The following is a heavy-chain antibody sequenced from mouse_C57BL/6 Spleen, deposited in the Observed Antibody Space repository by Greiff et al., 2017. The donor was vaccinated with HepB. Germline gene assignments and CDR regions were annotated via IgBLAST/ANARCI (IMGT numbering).Heavy chain of an antibody. V-gene: IGHV1-50*01. CDR2: IDPSDSYT. CDR3: ARRGGSNYDAMDY. CDR1: GYTFTSYW. J-gene: IGHJ4*01. D-gene: IGHD2-5*01. Sequence: QVQLQQSGAELVKPGASVKLSCKASGYTFTSYWMQWVKQRPGQGLEWIGEIDPSDSYTNYNQKFKGKATLTVDTSSSTAYMQLSSLTSEDSAVYYCARRGGSNYDAMDYWGQGTSVTVSS.